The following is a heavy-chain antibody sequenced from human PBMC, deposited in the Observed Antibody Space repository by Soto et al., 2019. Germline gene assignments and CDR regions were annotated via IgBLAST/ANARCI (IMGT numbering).Heavy chain of an antibody. J-gene: IGHJ5*02. V-gene: IGHV3-23*01. CDR2: ISGSGGST. CDR1: GFTFSSYA. CDR3: AKGGDYGSGLFDP. Sequence: EVHLLESGGGLVQPGGSLRLSCAASGFTFSSYAMSWVRQAPGKGLEWVSAISGSGGSTYYADSVKGRFTISRDNSKNTLYLQMNSRRAEDTAVYYCAKGGDYGSGLFDPWGQGTLVTVSS. D-gene: IGHD3-10*01.